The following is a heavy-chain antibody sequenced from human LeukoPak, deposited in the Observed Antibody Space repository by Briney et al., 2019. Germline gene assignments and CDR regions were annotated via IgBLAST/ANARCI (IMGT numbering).Heavy chain of an antibody. V-gene: IGHV4-31*03. CDR2: IYHSGST. CDR1: GGSISSGGYY. CDR3: ARGKGYDSSGLSQEYYFDY. Sequence: SQTLSLTCTVSGGSISSGGYYWSWIRQHPGKGLEWIGYIYHSGSTYYNPSLKSRVTISVDTSKNQFSLKLSSVTAADTAVYYCARGKGYDSSGLSQEYYFDYWGQGTLVTVSS. D-gene: IGHD3-22*01. J-gene: IGHJ4*02.